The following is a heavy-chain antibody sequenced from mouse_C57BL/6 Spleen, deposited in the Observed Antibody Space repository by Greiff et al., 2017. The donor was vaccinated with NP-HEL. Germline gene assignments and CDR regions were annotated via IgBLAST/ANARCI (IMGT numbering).Heavy chain of an antibody. Sequence: DVQLVESGGGLVKPGGSLKLSCAASGFTFSSYAMSWVRQTPEKRLEWVATISDGGSYTYYPDNVKGRFTISRDNAKNNLYLQMSHLKSEDTAMYYCARSGYYFDYWGQGTTLTVSS. CDR2: ISDGGSYT. CDR1: GFTFSSYA. CDR3: ARSGYYFDY. V-gene: IGHV5-4*01. J-gene: IGHJ2*01.